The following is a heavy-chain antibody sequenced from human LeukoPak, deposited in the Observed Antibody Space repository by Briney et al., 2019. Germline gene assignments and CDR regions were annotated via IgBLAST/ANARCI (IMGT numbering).Heavy chain of an antibody. CDR2: IYTSGST. J-gene: IGHJ4*02. CDR3: ARGVGYYGSGSYYNVAFDY. D-gene: IGHD3-10*01. CDR1: GGSISSYY. V-gene: IGHV4-4*07. Sequence: SETLSLTCTVSGGSISSYYWSWIRQPAGKGLEWIGRIYTSGSTNYNPSLKSRVTISVDTSKNQFSLKLSSVTAADTAVYYCARGVGYYGSGSYYNVAFDYWGQGTLVTVSS.